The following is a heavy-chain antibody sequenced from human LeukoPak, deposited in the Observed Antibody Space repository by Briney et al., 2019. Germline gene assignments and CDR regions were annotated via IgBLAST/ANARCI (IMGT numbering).Heavy chain of an antibody. CDR1: GFTFSSYW. Sequence: GGSLRLSCEASGFTFSSYWMSWVRQAPGKGLEWVANIKQDGSEKYYVDSVKGRFTISRDNAKNSLYLQMNSLRAEDTAVYYCARGRYSSGNNWFDPWGQGTLVTVSS. J-gene: IGHJ5*02. CDR2: IKQDGSEK. D-gene: IGHD6-19*01. V-gene: IGHV3-7*01. CDR3: ARGRYSSGNNWFDP.